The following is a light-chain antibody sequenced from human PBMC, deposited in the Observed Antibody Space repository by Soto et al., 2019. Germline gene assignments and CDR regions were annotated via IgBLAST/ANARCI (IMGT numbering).Light chain of an antibody. CDR1: QYINNY. CDR3: QQSYSTPPYT. CDR2: AAY. V-gene: IGKV1-39*01. J-gene: IGKJ2*01. Sequence: DIPMTQSPSSLSTSVGDRVTITCRASQYINNYLNWYQQKPGKAPKLLIFAAYNLQSGVPSRFSGSGSGTDVTLTISSLQPEDFATYYCQQSYSTPPYTFGQGTKLDMK.